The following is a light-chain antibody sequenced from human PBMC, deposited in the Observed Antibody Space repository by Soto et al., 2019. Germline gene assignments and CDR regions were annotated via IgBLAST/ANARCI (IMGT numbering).Light chain of an antibody. CDR2: DAS. CDR3: QQRSNWPIT. CDR1: QSVSKY. J-gene: IGKJ5*01. Sequence: EIVLTQSPATLSLSPGERATLSCRTSQSVSKYFAWYQHKPGRAPRLLIYDASSRATGIPARFIGSGSRTAVTLTISSLEPVDFAIYYCQQRSNWPITFGQGTRLEIK. V-gene: IGKV3-11*01.